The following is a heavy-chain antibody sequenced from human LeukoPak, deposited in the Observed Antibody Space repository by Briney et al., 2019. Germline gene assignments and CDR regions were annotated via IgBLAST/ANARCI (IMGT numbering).Heavy chain of an antibody. CDR1: GYTFTSYG. CDR2: ISAYNGNT. V-gene: IGHV1-18*01. J-gene: IGHJ4*02. D-gene: IGHD6-25*01. CDR3: ARESIAAREKDFDY. Sequence: GASVKVSCKASGYTFTSYGISWVRQAPGQGLEWMGWISAYNGNTNYAQKLQGRVTMTTDTSTSTAYMELSSLRSEDTAVYYCARESIAAREKDFDYWGQGTLVTVSS.